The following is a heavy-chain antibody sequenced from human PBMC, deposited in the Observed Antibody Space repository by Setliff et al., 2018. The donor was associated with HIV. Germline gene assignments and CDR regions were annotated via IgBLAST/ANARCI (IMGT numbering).Heavy chain of an antibody. Sequence: ASVKVSCKSSGGSFNTYAINWVRQAPGQGLEWMGGIISIFDKANYAQKFHGRLTITADDSTRTVYMELNSLGSGDTAVYFCAREPPSSNPTLQYAFDLWGQGTMVTVSS. CDR1: GGSFNTYA. J-gene: IGHJ3*01. CDR3: AREPPSSNPTLQYAFDL. D-gene: IGHD4-4*01. CDR2: IISIFDKA. V-gene: IGHV1-69*13.